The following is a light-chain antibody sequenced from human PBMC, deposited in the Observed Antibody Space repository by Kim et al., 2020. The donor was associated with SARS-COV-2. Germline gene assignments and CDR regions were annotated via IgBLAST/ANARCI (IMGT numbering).Light chain of an antibody. Sequence: GRAVTLACASCTGAVTCGVYPIWFQQKPGQAPRTLIYSATNKHAWTPARFSGSLLGGKAALTLSGVQPEDEAEYYCLLYYGDNHWVFGGGTQLTVL. CDR3: LLYYGDNHWV. J-gene: IGLJ3*02. CDR2: SAT. CDR1: TGAVTCGVY. V-gene: IGLV7-43*01.